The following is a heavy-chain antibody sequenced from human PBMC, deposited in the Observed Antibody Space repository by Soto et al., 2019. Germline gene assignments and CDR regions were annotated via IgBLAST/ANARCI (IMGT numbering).Heavy chain of an antibody. Sequence: SETLSLTCTVSGGSISMHYWSWIRQPPGKGLEWIGHMYNSEITNYNSSLKSRVTISMDTSKNQFSLRLTSVTAADTAVYYCARDRDFRFDYWGQGTPVTVSS. V-gene: IGHV4-59*11. J-gene: IGHJ4*02. CDR1: GGSISMHY. CDR2: MYNSEIT. CDR3: ARDRDFRFDY.